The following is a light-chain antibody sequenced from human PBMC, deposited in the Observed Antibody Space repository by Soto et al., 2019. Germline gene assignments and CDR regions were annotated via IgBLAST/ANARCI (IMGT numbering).Light chain of an antibody. CDR1: SNDIGGYNY. V-gene: IGLV2-14*03. CDR3: SSYGASSTL. J-gene: IGLJ2*01. CDR2: DVS. Sequence: QSVLTQPASVSGSPGQSITIPCTGTSNDIGGYNYVSWYQQHPGKAPKLMIFDVSYRPSGISDRFSGSKSGNTASLTISGLQPEDEAYYYCSSYGASSTLFGGGTKLTVL.